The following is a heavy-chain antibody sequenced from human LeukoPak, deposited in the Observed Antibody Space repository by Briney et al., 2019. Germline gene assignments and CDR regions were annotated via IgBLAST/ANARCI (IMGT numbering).Heavy chain of an antibody. CDR2: VSYDETNK. CDR3: AKDMVRGVTPISSFDY. D-gene: IGHD3-10*01. J-gene: IGHJ4*02. CDR1: GFTFSNYA. Sequence: GGSLRLSCAASGFTFSNYAIHWVRQAPGKGLEWVALVSYDETNKYYADSVKGRFTISRDNSKNTLYLQMNSLRAEDTAVYYCAKDMVRGVTPISSFDYWGQGTLVTVSS. V-gene: IGHV3-30*04.